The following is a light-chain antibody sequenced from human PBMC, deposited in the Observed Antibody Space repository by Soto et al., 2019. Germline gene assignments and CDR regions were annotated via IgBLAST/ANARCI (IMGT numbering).Light chain of an antibody. V-gene: IGKV3-15*01. CDR2: GAS. CDR1: QSISSD. J-gene: IGKJ3*01. CDR3: QQFDNLPFT. Sequence: ETVMTQSPATLSVSPGERATLSCRASQSISSDLAWYQHKPGQAPRLLIYGASTTATGIPVRFSGSGSGTEFTLTISSLQSEDFATYYCQQFDNLPFTFGPGTKVDIK.